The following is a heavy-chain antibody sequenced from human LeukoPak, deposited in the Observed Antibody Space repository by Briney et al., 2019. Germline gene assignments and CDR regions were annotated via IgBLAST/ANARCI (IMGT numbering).Heavy chain of an antibody. CDR3: ARRHTKSDTAMGY. Sequence: PGESLKISCKGSGYSFTSYWIGWVRQVPGKGLEWMGIIYPGDSDTRYSPSFQGQVTISADKSISTAYLQWSSLKASDTAMYYCARRHTKSDTAMGYWGQGTLVTVSS. V-gene: IGHV5-51*01. D-gene: IGHD5-18*01. CDR1: GYSFTSYW. J-gene: IGHJ4*02. CDR2: IYPGDSDT.